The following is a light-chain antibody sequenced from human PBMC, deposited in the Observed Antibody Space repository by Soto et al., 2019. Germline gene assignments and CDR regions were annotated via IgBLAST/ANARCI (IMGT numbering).Light chain of an antibody. J-gene: IGKJ1*01. Sequence: DIQMTQSPSSLSASVGDRVTITCRASQSISNYLNWYQQKPGKAPKLLMYAASSLQSGVTSRFGGSGSGTDFTLTISSLQPEDFATYYCQQSYSIPRTFGQGTTVEL. V-gene: IGKV1-39*01. CDR3: QQSYSIPRT. CDR1: QSISNY. CDR2: AAS.